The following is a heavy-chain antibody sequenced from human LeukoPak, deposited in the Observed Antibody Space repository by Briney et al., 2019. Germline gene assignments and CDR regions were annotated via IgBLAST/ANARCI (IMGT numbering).Heavy chain of an antibody. CDR1: GFTFDDYA. V-gene: IGHV3-9*01. CDR3: AKGGIHRGYYYYYMDV. CDR2: INWSSDRI. D-gene: IGHD6-13*01. J-gene: IGHJ6*03. Sequence: GGSLRLSCAASGFTFDDYAMHWVRQAPGKGLEWVSGINWSSDRIGYADSVKGRFTISRDNAKKSLYLQMNSLRAEDTALYYCAKGGIHRGYYYYYMDVWGKGPRSPSP.